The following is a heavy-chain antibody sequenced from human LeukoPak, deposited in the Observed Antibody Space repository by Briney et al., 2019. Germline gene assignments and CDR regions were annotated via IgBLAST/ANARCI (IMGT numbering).Heavy chain of an antibody. J-gene: IGHJ3*02. CDR3: ATYGDYIVDAFDI. Sequence: SGTLSLTCAVSGDSISSGDWWSWVRQPPGKGLEWIGEIYHTGSTNYNPSLKSRVTMSVDKSKNQFSLKLNSVTAADTAVYYCATYGDYIVDAFDIWGQGTMVTDSS. V-gene: IGHV4-4*02. CDR2: IYHTGST. D-gene: IGHD4-17*01. CDR1: GDSISSGDW.